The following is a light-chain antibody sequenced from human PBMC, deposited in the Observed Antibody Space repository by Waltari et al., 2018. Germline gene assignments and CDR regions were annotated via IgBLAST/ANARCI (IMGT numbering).Light chain of an antibody. V-gene: IGKV1-39*01. CDR3: LQTYSTRMFS. Sequence: DIQMTQSPSSLSASVGDSVIMTCRASHSITHYLTWYQHKLGEAPTLLVYDASTLVSGVPSRFNGSGSCTEFTLTISSLQPEDVATYYCLQTYSTRMFSFGPGTKV. J-gene: IGKJ3*01. CDR2: DAS. CDR1: HSITHY.